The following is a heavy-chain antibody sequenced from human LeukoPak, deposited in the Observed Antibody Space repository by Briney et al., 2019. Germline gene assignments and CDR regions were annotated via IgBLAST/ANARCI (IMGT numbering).Heavy chain of an antibody. CDR3: ARAGNSAYYYYGMDV. V-gene: IGHV4-31*03. D-gene: IGHD4-23*01. Sequence: SETLSLICTVSGGSISSGGYYWSWIRQHPGKGLEWIGYIYYSGSTYYNPSLKSRVTISVDTSKNQFSLKLSSVTAADTAVYYCARAGNSAYYYYGMDVWGQGTTVTVSS. CDR1: GGSISSGGYY. CDR2: IYYSGST. J-gene: IGHJ6*02.